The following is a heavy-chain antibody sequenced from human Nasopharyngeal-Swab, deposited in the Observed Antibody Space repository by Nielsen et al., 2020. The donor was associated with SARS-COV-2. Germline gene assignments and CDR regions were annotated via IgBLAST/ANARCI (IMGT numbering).Heavy chain of an antibody. CDR2: IIPILGIA. CDR3: ARSQAVAGGWFDP. Sequence: SVKVSCKDSGVTFSRYAISWVRQAPGQGLEWMGGIIPILGIANYAQKFQGRVTITADKSTSTAYMELSSLRSEDTAVYYCARSQAVAGGWFDPWGQGTLVTVSS. V-gene: IGHV1-69*10. J-gene: IGHJ5*02. CDR1: GVTFSRYA. D-gene: IGHD6-19*01.